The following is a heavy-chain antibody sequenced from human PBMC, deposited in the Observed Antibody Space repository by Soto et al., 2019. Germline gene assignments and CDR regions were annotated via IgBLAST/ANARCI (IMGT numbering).Heavy chain of an antibody. CDR1: GYTLTELS. D-gene: IGHD1-20*01. Sequence: QVHLVQSGAEVKKPGASVKVSCKVSGYTLTELSMHWVRQAPGKGLEWMGGFDAEDDETIYAQKFQGRVTMTEDTSTDTAYMELSSLRSEDTAVYYCATDRYNWNEGGAAFDIWGQGTMVTVSS. CDR2: FDAEDDET. V-gene: IGHV1-24*01. J-gene: IGHJ3*02. CDR3: ATDRYNWNEGGAAFDI.